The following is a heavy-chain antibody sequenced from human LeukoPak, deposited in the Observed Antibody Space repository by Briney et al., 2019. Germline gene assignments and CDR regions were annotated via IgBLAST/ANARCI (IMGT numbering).Heavy chain of an antibody. Sequence: GESLRLSCTGSGFTLSSYAMNWVRRAPGQGLEWVSSISSSSSDIYYTGSVKGRFTISRDNAKNSLYLQMNSLRAEDTAVYYCVTDYGGSSGAFDIWGHGTMVTVSS. V-gene: IGHV3-21*01. CDR2: ISSSSSDI. J-gene: IGHJ3*02. D-gene: IGHD4-23*01. CDR3: VTDYGGSSGAFDI. CDR1: GFTLSSYA.